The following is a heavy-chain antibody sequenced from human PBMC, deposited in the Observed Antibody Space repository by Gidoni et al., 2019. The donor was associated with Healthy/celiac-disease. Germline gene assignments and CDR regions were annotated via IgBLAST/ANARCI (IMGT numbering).Heavy chain of an antibody. CDR1: GYSLTSYW. Sequence: EVQLVQSGAEVKKPGESLTITCKGSGYSLTSYWIGWVRPMPGKGLEWMGIIYPGDSDTRYSPSFQGQVTISADKSISTAYLQWSSLKASDTAMYYCARHSYCSSTSCYIWYFDLWGRGTLVTVSS. V-gene: IGHV5-51*01. J-gene: IGHJ2*01. D-gene: IGHD2-2*02. CDR3: ARHSYCSSTSCYIWYFDL. CDR2: IYPGDSDT.